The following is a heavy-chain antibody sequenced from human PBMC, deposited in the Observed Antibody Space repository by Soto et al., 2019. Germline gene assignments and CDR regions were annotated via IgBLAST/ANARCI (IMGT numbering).Heavy chain of an antibody. V-gene: IGHV4-38-2*02. D-gene: IGHD2-15*01. CDR3: ARQDRVVAEGRWFDP. CDR2: VHYRGNT. CDR1: GYSISSGYH. Sequence: SETLSVTCTVSGYSISSGYHWAWIRQPPGKGLEWLGSVHYRGNTYYNPSLKSRLTISVDKSKNQFSLNLSSVTAADTAVYYCARQDRVVAEGRWFDPWGQGTLVTVSS. J-gene: IGHJ5*02.